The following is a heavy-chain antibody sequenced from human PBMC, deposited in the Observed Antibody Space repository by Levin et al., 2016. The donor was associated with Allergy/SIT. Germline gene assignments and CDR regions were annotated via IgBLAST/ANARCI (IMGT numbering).Heavy chain of an antibody. CDR3: ARHEAPAVAGFAYFDY. Sequence: VRQMPGKGLEWMGRIDPSDSYTNYSPSFQGHVTISADKSISTAYLQWSSLKASDTAMYYCARHEAPAVAGFAYFDYWGQGTLVTVSS. J-gene: IGHJ4*02. V-gene: IGHV5-10-1*01. CDR2: IDPSDSYT. D-gene: IGHD6-19*01.